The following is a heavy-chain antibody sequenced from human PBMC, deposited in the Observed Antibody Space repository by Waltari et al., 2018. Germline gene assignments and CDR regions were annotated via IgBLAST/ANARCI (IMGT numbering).Heavy chain of an antibody. CDR1: GGSFSGYY. CDR2: INHRGST. D-gene: IGHD2-15*01. Sequence: QVQLQQWGAGLLKPSETLSLTCAVYGGSFSGYYWSWIRQPPGKGLEWIGEINHRGSTNYNPSLKSRVTISVDTSKNQFSLKLSSVTAADTAVYYCARGRRIPWNYYYGMDVWGQGTTVTVSS. V-gene: IGHV4-34*01. CDR3: ARGRRIPWNYYYGMDV. J-gene: IGHJ6*02.